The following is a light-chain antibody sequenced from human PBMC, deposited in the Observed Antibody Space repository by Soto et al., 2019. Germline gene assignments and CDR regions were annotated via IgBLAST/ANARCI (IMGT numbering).Light chain of an antibody. CDR3: QQRSSSPYT. CDR2: GAS. Sequence: DIQMTQSPSSLSASVGDRVTITCRASQSIRSQLNWYQQKPGKAPKFLIYGASILQSGVPSRLSATGSGTDCTLTISSLQPEDFATYYCQQRSSSPYTFGQGTKVEI. J-gene: IGKJ2*01. CDR1: QSIRSQ. V-gene: IGKV1-39*01.